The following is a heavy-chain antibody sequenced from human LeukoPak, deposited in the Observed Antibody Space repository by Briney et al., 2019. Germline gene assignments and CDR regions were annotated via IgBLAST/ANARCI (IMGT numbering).Heavy chain of an antibody. CDR1: GGSFSGYY. V-gene: IGHV4-34*01. Sequence: SETLSLTCAVYGGSFSGYYWSWIRQPPGKGLEWIGEINHSGSTNYNPSLKSRVTISVDTSKNQFSLKLSSVTAADTAVYYCARHPGSITIFGVVYAFDIWGQGTMVTVSS. CDR2: INHSGST. D-gene: IGHD3-3*01. CDR3: ARHPGSITIFGVVYAFDI. J-gene: IGHJ3*02.